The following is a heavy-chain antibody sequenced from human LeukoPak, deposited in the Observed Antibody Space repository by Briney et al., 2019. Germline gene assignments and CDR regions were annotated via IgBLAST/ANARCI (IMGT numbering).Heavy chain of an antibody. D-gene: IGHD4-17*01. V-gene: IGHV4-4*07. J-gene: IGHJ4*02. CDR2: IYISGST. CDR3: VRDPNYGDLLDY. Sequence: SETLSLTCTVSGGSISGYYWSWLRQPAGKGLEWIGRIYISGSTNYNPSLKSRVTISLDKSKNQFSLRLTSVTAADTAVYYCVRDPNYGDLLDYWGQGTLVTVSS. CDR1: GGSISGYY.